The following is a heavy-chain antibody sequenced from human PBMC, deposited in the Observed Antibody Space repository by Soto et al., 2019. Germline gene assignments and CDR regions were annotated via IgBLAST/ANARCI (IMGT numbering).Heavy chain of an antibody. J-gene: IGHJ4*02. D-gene: IGHD2-2*01. V-gene: IGHV3-23*01. CDR2: VSGSGSST. CDR1: GFTFSSYA. CDR3: AKAHYSTTSCLRGYFDY. Sequence: EVQLLESGGGLVQPGGSLRLSCAASGFTFSSYAITWVRRAPGKGLEWVSGVSGSGSSTYYADSVKGRFTISRDNSKITVYLEMNSLRAEDTAVYYCAKAHYSTTSCLRGYFDYWGQGTLVTVSS.